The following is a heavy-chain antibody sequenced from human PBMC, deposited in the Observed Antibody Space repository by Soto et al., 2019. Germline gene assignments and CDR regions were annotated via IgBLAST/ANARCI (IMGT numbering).Heavy chain of an antibody. V-gene: IGHV4-34*01. CDR1: GGSFSGYY. CDR3: ARSFSYDFWGGYLYSGWFDP. CDR2: INHSGST. Sequence: SETLSLTCAVYGGSFSGYYWSWIRQPPGKGLEWIGEINHSGSTNYNPSLKSRVTISVDTSKNQFSLKLSPVTAADTAVYYCARSFSYDFWGGYLYSGWFDPWGQGTLVTVSS. D-gene: IGHD3-3*01. J-gene: IGHJ5*02.